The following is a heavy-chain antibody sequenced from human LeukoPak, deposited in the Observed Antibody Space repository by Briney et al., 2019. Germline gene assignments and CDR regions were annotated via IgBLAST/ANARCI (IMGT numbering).Heavy chain of an antibody. J-gene: IGHJ4*02. CDR1: GFTFSSYG. CDR2: ISYDGSNK. Sequence: PGGSLRLSCAASGFTFSSYGMHWVRQAPGKGLEWVAVISYDGSNKYYADSVKGRFTISRDNSKNTLYLQMNSLRAEDTAVYYCAKTANQVTIFVGDWGQGTLVTVSS. V-gene: IGHV3-30*18. CDR3: AKTANQVTIFVGD. D-gene: IGHD3-3*01.